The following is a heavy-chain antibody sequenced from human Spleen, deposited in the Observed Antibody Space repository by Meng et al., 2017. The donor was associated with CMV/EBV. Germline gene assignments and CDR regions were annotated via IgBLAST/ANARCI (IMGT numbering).Heavy chain of an antibody. CDR1: CTFSGHY. CDR3: ARDGGLKYSSGWYDLDY. D-gene: IGHD6-19*01. J-gene: IGHJ4*02. Sequence: CTFSGHYIRWVRQAPGQGLEWMGRINPNSGGPNYAQKFQGWVTMTRDTSISTAYMELSRLTSDDMAVYYCARDGGLKYSSGWYDLDYWGQGTLVTVSS. V-gene: IGHV1-2*04. CDR2: INPNSGGP.